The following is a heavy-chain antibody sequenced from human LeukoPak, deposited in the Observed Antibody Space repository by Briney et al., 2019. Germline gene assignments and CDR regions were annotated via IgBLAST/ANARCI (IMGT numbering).Heavy chain of an antibody. Sequence: SETLSLTCAVYGGSFSGYYWSWIRQPPGKGLEWIGEIKHSGSTNYNPSLKSRVTISVDTSKNQFSLKLSSVTAADTAVYYCARQEIGLRSFDPWGQGTLVTVSS. J-gene: IGHJ5*02. D-gene: IGHD3/OR15-3a*01. CDR3: ARQEIGLRSFDP. CDR1: GGSFSGYY. CDR2: IKHSGST. V-gene: IGHV4-34*01.